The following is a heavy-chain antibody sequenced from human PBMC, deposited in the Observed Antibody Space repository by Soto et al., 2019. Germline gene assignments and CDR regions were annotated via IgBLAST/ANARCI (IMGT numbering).Heavy chain of an antibody. CDR3: ARVGIMITFGGVIDTVNNWFDP. CDR2: ISAYNGNT. CDR1: GSTFTSYG. Sequence: ASVKVSCKASGSTFTSYGISWVRQAPGQGLEWMGWISAYNGNTNYAQKLQGRVTMTTDTSTSTAYMELRSLRSDDTAVYYCARVGIMITFGGVIDTVNNWFDPWGQGTLVTVSS. J-gene: IGHJ5*02. D-gene: IGHD3-16*02. V-gene: IGHV1-18*01.